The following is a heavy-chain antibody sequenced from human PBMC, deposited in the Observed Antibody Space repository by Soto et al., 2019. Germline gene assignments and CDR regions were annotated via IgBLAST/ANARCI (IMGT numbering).Heavy chain of an antibody. J-gene: IGHJ6*03. D-gene: IGHD2-2*01. CDR3: ARGPMRYCSSTSCYFHMDV. CDR1: GGTFSSYT. V-gene: IGHV1-69*02. CDR2: IIPILGIA. Sequence: ASVKVSCKASGGTFSSYTISWVRQAPGQGLEWMGRIIPILGIANYAQKFQGRVTITADKSTSTAYMELSSLRSEDTAVYYCARGPMRYCSSTSCYFHMDVWGKGTTVTVSS.